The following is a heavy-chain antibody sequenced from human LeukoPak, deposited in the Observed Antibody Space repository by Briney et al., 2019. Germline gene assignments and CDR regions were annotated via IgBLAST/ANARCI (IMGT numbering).Heavy chain of an antibody. V-gene: IGHV1-8*03. CDR2: MNPNSGNT. Sequence: AASVKVSCKASGYTFTSYDINWVRQATGQGLEWMGWMNPNSGNTGYAQKFQGRVTITRNTSISTAYMELSSLRSEDTAVYYCARVTRYDFWSGYPLDYWGQGTLVTVSS. CDR3: ARVTRYDFWSGYPLDY. J-gene: IGHJ4*02. D-gene: IGHD3-3*01. CDR1: GYTFTSYD.